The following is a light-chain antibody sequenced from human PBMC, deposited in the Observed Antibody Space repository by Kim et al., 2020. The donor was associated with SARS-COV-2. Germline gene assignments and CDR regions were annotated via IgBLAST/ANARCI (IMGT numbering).Light chain of an antibody. CDR2: EDT. Sequence: SVAPGQTGIISCSGDKLDDKYVYWYQQKKGQSPVVVIYEDTRRPSGIPERFSGSSSGDTATLTISGTQAIDEAMYFCQAWDRNNVVFGGGTQLTVL. J-gene: IGLJ2*01. V-gene: IGLV3-1*01. CDR3: QAWDRNNVV. CDR1: KLDDKY.